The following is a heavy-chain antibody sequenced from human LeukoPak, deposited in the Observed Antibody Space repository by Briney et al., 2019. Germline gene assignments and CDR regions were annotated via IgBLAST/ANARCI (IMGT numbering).Heavy chain of an antibody. CDR2: IYHSGST. J-gene: IGHJ6*03. Sequence: SETLSLTCAVSGGSISSGGYSWSWIRQPPGKGLEWIGYIYHSGSTYYNPSLKSRVTISVDRSKNQFSLKLSSVTAADTAVYYCARQTDGHYDSSGYYYTYYMDVWGKGTTVTVSS. CDR3: ARQTDGHYDSSGYYYTYYMDV. D-gene: IGHD3-22*01. CDR1: GGSISSGGYS. V-gene: IGHV4-30-2*01.